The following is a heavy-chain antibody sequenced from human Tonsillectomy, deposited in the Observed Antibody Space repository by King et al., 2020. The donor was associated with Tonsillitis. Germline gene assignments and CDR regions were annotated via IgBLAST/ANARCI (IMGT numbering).Heavy chain of an antibody. J-gene: IGHJ6*02. Sequence: VQLVESGGGVVQPGRSLRLSCAASGFTFSSYGMHWVRQAPGKGLEWVAVISYVGRRQYCADSVKGRFTISRDNSQNTLYLQMNSLRAEDTAVYYCAKDQGYSAYDYFRMDGWGQGTTVTVSS. CDR2: ISYVGRRQ. CDR1: GFTFSSYG. V-gene: IGHV3-30*18. D-gene: IGHD5-12*01. CDR3: AKDQGYSAYDYFRMDG.